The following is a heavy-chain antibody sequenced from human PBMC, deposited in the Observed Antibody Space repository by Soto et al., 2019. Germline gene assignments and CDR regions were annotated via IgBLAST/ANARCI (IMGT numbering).Heavy chain of an antibody. J-gene: IGHJ6*03. V-gene: IGHV4-39*01. D-gene: IGHD3-3*01. CDR2: IYYSGST. CDR3: ARVAASFGVAICCGVRGYYQYFMDF. CDR1: GGSISSSSYY. Sequence: PSETLSLTCTVSGGSISSSSYYWGWIRQPPGKGLEWIGSIYYSGSTYYNPSLKSRVTISVDTSKNQFSLKLSSVTAADTAVYYCARVAASFGVAICCGVRGYYQYFMDFRGRGTTVIGSS.